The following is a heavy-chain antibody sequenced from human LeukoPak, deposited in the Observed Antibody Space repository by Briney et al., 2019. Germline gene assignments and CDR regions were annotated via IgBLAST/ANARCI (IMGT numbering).Heavy chain of an antibody. D-gene: IGHD7-27*01. CDR1: GGSISSGDYY. V-gene: IGHV4-30-4*08. CDR2: IYYSGST. J-gene: IGHJ3*02. Sequence: SQTLSLTCTVSGGSISSGDYYWSWIRQPPGKGLEWIGYIYYSGSTYYNPSLKSRVTISVDTSKNQFSLKLSSATAADTAVYYCARVQLGMDAFDIWGQGTMVTVSS. CDR3: ARVQLGMDAFDI.